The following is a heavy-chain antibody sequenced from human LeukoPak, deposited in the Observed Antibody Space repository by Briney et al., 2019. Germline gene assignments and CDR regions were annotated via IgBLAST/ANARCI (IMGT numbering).Heavy chain of an antibody. D-gene: IGHD2-21*02. V-gene: IGHV4-59*01. J-gene: IGHJ5*02. CDR3: ARVVRGVVTSNWFDP. CDR1: GDSLNTYY. Sequence: PSETLSLTCTVSGDSLNTYYWTWIRQTPGKELEWIGFVASSGTSNYNPSLKSRVVISIDTSKNQFSLALTSVTPADTAVYYCARVVRGVVTSNWFDPWGQGTLVTVSS. CDR2: VASSGTS.